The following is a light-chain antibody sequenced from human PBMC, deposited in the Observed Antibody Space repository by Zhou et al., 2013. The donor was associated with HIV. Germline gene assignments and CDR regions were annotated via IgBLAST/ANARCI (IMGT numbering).Light chain of an antibody. J-gene: IGKJ1*01. CDR1: QDIRKD. CDR2: GAS. Sequence: ATRMTQSPSSLSASIGDTVTISCRASQDIRKDLGWYQQNPGKAPKLLIYGASSLQEGVPPRFSGSGSGTDFTLTINSLQPEDFATYYCLQDFDYPRTFGQGTKVE. V-gene: IGKV1-6*01. CDR3: LQDFDYPRT.